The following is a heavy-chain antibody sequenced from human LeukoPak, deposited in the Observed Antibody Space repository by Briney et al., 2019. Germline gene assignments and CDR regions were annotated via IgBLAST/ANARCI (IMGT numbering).Heavy chain of an antibody. CDR3: AGTYYYDSSGYDY. Sequence: GGSLRLSCAASGFTFSSYSMNWVRQAPGKGLEWVSSISSSSSHIYYADSVKGRFTISRDNAKNSLYLQMNSLRAEDTAVYYCAGTYYYDSSGYDYWGQGTLVTVSS. J-gene: IGHJ4*02. CDR2: ISSSSSHI. D-gene: IGHD3-22*01. CDR1: GFTFSSYS. V-gene: IGHV3-21*01.